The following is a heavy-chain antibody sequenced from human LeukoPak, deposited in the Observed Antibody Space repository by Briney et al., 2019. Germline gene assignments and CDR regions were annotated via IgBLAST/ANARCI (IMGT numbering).Heavy chain of an antibody. CDR2: ISKDGGTT. Sequence: GGSLRLSCEASGFSFSKYRMHWVRQAPGKGLGWVAFISKDGGTTTYVDSVRDRFTISRYNSKNILFLQMNSLKSEDTAMYYCVRASGYLHDFDFWGQGTLVTVSS. V-gene: IGHV3-74*03. CDR3: VRASGYLHDFDF. CDR1: GFSFSKYR. D-gene: IGHD3-3*01. J-gene: IGHJ4*02.